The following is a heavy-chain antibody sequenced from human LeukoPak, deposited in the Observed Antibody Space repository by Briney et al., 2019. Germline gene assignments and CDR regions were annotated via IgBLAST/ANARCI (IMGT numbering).Heavy chain of an antibody. D-gene: IGHD3-22*01. J-gene: IGHJ3*02. CDR2: ISSSSSYI. V-gene: IGHV3-21*01. CDR1: GFTFSSYS. Sequence: GSLRLSCAASGFTFSSYSMNWVRQAPGKGLEWVSSISSSSSYIYYADSVKGRFTISRDNAKNSLYLQMNSLRAEDTAVYYCARVMSLGYYDSSGSNAFDIWGQGTMVTVSS. CDR3: ARVMSLGYYDSSGSNAFDI.